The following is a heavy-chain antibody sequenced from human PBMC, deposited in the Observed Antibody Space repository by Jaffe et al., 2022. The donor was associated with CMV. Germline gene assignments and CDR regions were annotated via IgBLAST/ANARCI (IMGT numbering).Heavy chain of an antibody. J-gene: IGHJ4*02. D-gene: IGHD3-22*01. CDR1: GFTFSSYS. CDR2: ISSSSSYI. V-gene: IGHV3-21*01. CDR3: ARDPGGYYDSSGYYGDY. Sequence: EVQLVESGGGLVKPGGSLRLSCAASGFTFSSYSMNWVRQAPGKGLEWVSSISSSSSYIYYADSVKGRFTISRDNAKNSLYLQMNSLRAEDTAVYYCARDPGGYYDSSGYYGDYWGQGTLVTVSS.